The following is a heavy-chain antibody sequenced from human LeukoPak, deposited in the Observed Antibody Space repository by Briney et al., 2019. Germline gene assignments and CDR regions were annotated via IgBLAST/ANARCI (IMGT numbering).Heavy chain of an antibody. CDR1: GYSFASYW. CDR3: ARLRSGNHYNDLDY. V-gene: IGHV5-51*01. CDR2: IYPGDSDT. Sequence: GESLKISCKASGYSFASYWVGWVRQMPGKGLEFMGIIYPGDSDTRYSPSFQGQVTISADQSTSTAYLQWSSLKASDTAMYYCARLRSGNHYNDLDYWGQGTLVTVSS. J-gene: IGHJ4*02. D-gene: IGHD3-10*01.